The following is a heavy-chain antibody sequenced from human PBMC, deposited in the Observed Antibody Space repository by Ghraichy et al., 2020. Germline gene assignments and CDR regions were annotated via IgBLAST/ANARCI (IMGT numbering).Heavy chain of an antibody. D-gene: IGHD3-22*01. V-gene: IGHV3-30*18. CDR2: TSYDGSNK. CDR3: AKERDTSGYYSFRGYYYGMDV. J-gene: IGHJ6*02. CDR1: GFTFSRYG. Sequence: GGSLRLSCAASGFTFSRYGMHWVRQAPGKGLEWVAVTSYDGSNKFYGGSVQGRFTISRDNSKNTLYLQMNYLRPEDTAVYYCAKERDTSGYYSFRGYYYGMDVWGQGTTVTVSS.